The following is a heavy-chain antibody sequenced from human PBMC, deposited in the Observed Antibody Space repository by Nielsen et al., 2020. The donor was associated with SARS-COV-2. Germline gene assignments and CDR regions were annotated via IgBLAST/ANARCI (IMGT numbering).Heavy chain of an antibody. CDR3: ARGDFWSGYYLDY. J-gene: IGHJ4*02. V-gene: IGHV3-33*01. D-gene: IGHD3-3*01. CDR1: GFTFSSYG. Sequence: GESLKISCAASGFTFSSYGMHWVRQAPGKGLEWVAVIWYDGSNKYYADSVKGRFTISRDNAKNSLYLQMNSLRAEDTAVYYCARGDFWSGYYLDYWGQGTLVTVSS. CDR2: IWYDGSNK.